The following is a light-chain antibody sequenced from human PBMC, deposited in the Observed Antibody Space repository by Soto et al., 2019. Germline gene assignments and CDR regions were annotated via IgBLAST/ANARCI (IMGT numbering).Light chain of an antibody. J-gene: IGLJ2*01. CDR2: EVS. CDR1: ISDVGGYKY. CDR3: SSKSSGSTPML. Sequence: QSALTQPASLSGSPGQSITISCTGTISDVGGYKYVSWYQHHPGEAPKLIIYEVSNRPSGVSNRFSGSKSGNTASLTISGLQAEDESHYYCSSKSSGSTPMLFGGGTKVTVL. V-gene: IGLV2-14*01.